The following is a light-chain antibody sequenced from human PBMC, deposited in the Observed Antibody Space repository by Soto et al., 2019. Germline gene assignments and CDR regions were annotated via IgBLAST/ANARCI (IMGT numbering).Light chain of an antibody. CDR1: QDIGTW. V-gene: IGKV1-12*01. CDR2: VAS. CDR3: QQADSFPFT. J-gene: IGKJ3*01. Sequence: DIQLTQSPSSVSASVGDRVTITCRARQDIGTWLAWYQQKPGKAPKLMIYVASNLQSGVPSRFSGAGSGTDFKLTITSLQPEDFATYHCQQADSFPFTCGPGTKVDFK.